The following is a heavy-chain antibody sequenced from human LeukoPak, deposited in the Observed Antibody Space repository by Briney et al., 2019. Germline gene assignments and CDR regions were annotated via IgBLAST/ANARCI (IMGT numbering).Heavy chain of an antibody. D-gene: IGHD1-26*01. Sequence: GSLRLSCAASGFTVSSSHMTWVRQAPGKGLEWIGEINHSGSTNYNPSLKSRVTISVDTSKNQFSLKLSSVTAADTAVYYCAICGSRCDYWGQGTLVTVSS. CDR2: INHSGST. J-gene: IGHJ4*02. CDR3: AICGSRCDY. CDR1: GFTVSSSH. V-gene: IGHV4-34*08.